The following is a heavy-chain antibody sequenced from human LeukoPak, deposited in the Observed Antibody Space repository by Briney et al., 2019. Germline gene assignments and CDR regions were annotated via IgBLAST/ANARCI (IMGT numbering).Heavy chain of an antibody. Sequence: SETLSLTCTVSGDSISSYYWSWIRQPPGKGLEWIGYIYYSGSTNYNPSLKSRVTISVDTSKNQFSLKLSSVTAADTAVYYCARSSGYYDAFDLWGQGTMVTVSS. CDR3: ARSSGYYDAFDL. V-gene: IGHV4-59*08. J-gene: IGHJ3*01. D-gene: IGHD3-22*01. CDR1: GDSISSYY. CDR2: IYYSGST.